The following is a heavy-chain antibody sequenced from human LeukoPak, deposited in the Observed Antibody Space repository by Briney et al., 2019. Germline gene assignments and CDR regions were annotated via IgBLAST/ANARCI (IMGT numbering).Heavy chain of an antibody. CDR3: ARVHYYDSSGYRYYFDY. CDR2: IIPIFGTA. D-gene: IGHD3-22*01. V-gene: IGHV1-69*01. J-gene: IGHJ4*02. CDR1: GGIFSSYA. Sequence: SSVKVSCKASGGIFSSYAISWVRQAPGQGLEWMGGIIPIFGTANYAQKFQGRVTITADESTSTAYMELSSLRSEDTAVYYCARVHYYDSSGYRYYFDYWGQGTLVTVSS.